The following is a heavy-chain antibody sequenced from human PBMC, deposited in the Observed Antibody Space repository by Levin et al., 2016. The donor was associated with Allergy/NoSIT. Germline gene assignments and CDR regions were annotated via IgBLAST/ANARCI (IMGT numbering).Heavy chain of an antibody. Sequence: ASVKVSCKASGYTFTSYGISWVRQAPGQGLEWMGWISAYNGNTNYAQKLQGGVTMTTDTSTSTAYMELRSLRSDDTAVYYCARVGLDIVVVVAASGYYYYGMDVWGQGTTVHRLL. J-gene: IGHJ6*02. CDR2: ISAYNGNT. CDR3: ARVGLDIVVVVAASGYYYYGMDV. CDR1: GYTFTSYG. D-gene: IGHD2-15*01. V-gene: IGHV1-18*01.